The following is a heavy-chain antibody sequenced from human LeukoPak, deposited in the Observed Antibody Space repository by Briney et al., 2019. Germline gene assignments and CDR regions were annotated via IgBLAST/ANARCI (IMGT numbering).Heavy chain of an antibody. CDR2: IKSKTDGGTT. D-gene: IGHD2-15*01. CDR1: GFTFSNAW. J-gene: IGHJ3*02. V-gene: IGHV3-15*01. CDR3: TTVESGYCSGGSCYNDAFDI. Sequence: GGSLRLSCAASGFTFSNAWMSWVRQAPGKGLEWVGRIKSKTDGGTTDYAAPVKGRFTISRDDSKNTLYLQMNSLKTEDTAVYYCTTVESGYCSGGSCYNDAFDIWGQGTMVTVSS.